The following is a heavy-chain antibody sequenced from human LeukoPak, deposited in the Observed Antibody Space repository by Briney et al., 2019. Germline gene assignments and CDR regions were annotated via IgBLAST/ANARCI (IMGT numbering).Heavy chain of an antibody. D-gene: IGHD5-18*01. V-gene: IGHV4-34*01. CDR1: GGSFSGYY. J-gene: IGHJ4*02. CDR3: ARGGGYSYGPYYFDY. Sequence: SETLSLTCAVYGGSFSGYYWSWIRQPPGKGLEWIGEINHSGSTNYNPSLKSRVTISVDTSKNQFSLKLSSVTAADTAVYYCARGGGYSYGPYYFDYWGRGTLVTVSS. CDR2: INHSGST.